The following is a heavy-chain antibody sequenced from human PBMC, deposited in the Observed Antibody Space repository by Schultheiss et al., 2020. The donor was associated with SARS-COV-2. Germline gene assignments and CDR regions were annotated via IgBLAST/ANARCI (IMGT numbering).Heavy chain of an antibody. V-gene: IGHV3-30*03. CDR1: GFTFSSYG. Sequence: GGSLRLSCAASGFTFSSYGMHWVRQAPGKGLEWVAVISYDGSNKYYADSVKGRFTISRDNSKNTLYLQMNSLRAEDTAVYYCARDTGGFGGFGYWGQGTLVTVSS. CDR2: ISYDGSNK. J-gene: IGHJ4*02. CDR3: ARDTGGFGGFGY. D-gene: IGHD3-10*01.